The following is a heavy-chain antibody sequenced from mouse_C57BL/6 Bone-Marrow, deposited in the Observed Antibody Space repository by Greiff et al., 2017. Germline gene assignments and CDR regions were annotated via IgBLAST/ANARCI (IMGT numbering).Heavy chain of an antibody. CDR3: ASLWLRRAWFAY. CDR1: GFTFSSYA. D-gene: IGHD2-2*01. CDR2: ISDGGSYT. J-gene: IGHJ3*01. Sequence: EVNVVESGGGLVKPGGSLKLSCAASGFTFSSYAMSWVRQTPEKRLEWVATISDGGSYTYYPDNVKGRFTISRDNAKNNLYLQMSHLKSEDTAMYYCASLWLRRAWFAYWGQGTLVTVSA. V-gene: IGHV5-4*03.